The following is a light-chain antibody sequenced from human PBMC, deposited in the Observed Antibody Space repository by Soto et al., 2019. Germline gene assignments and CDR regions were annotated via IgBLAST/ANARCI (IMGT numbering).Light chain of an antibody. CDR2: GAS. V-gene: IGKV1-39*01. CDR3: QESHSFLWGT. CDR1: QIISTS. J-gene: IGKJ1*01. Sequence: DIQMTQSPSSLSASVGDRVTITCRTSQIISTSLNWYQQKPGKAPRVLIYGASSLHSGVPSRFSGGGSGTDFTLTISSLQPEDLATYYCQESHSFLWGTFGPGTKVEIK.